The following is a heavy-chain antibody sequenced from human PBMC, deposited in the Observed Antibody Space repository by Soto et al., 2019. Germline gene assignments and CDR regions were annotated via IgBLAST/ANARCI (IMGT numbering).Heavy chain of an antibody. CDR2: IDWDDDK. CDR1: GFSLSTSGMC. D-gene: IGHD3-16*02. V-gene: IGHV2-70*01. J-gene: IGHJ4*02. Sequence: XGPTLVNPTQTLTLTCTFSGFSLSTSGMCVSWIRQPPGKALEWLALIDWDDDKYYSTSLKTRLTISKDTSKNQVVLTMTNMDPVDTATYYCARSYYDYVWGSYLLDYWGQGTLVTVSS. CDR3: ARSYYDYVWGSYLLDY.